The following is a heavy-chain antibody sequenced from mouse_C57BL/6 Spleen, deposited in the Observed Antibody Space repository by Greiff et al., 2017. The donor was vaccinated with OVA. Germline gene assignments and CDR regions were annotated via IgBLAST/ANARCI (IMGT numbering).Heavy chain of an antibody. J-gene: IGHJ1*03. CDR2: ISSGSSTI. CDR1: GFTFSDYG. V-gene: IGHV5-17*01. D-gene: IGHD1-1*01. Sequence: EVQVVESGGGLVKPGGSLKLSCAASGFTFSDYGMHWVRQAPETGLEWVAYISSGSSTIYYADTVKGRFTISRDNAKNTLFLQMTSLRSEDTAMYYCARPTVVDWYFDVWGTGTTVTVSS. CDR3: ARPTVVDWYFDV.